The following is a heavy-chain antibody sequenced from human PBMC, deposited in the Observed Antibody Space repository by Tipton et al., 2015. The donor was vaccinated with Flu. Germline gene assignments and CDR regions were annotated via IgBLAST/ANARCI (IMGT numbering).Heavy chain of an antibody. D-gene: IGHD4/OR15-4a*01. CDR2: MYYGGST. Sequence: TLSLTCTVSGGSISNYYWSWIRQPPGKGLEWIGSMYYGGSTYYKPSLKSRVTISVDTSRNSFSLKLTSVTAADTAVYFCARHVTLVGARRHFDHWGQGTMVTVSS. CDR3: ARHVTLVGARRHFDH. CDR1: GGSISNYY. J-gene: IGHJ4*02. V-gene: IGHV4-59*08.